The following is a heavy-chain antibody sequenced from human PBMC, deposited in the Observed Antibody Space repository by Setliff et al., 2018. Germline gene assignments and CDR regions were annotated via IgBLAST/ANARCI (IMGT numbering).Heavy chain of an antibody. V-gene: IGHV7-4-1*02. Sequence: ASVKVSCKASGYMFTTYAMSWIRQVPGQGFEWMGWINTNTGNPIYVQGFTGRFVFSLDTSVSTAYLHISGLKAEDTAVYYCARGYCSGGSCADFDYWGQGQWSPSPQ. CDR3: ARGYCSGGSCADFDY. J-gene: IGHJ4*02. CDR2: INTNTGNP. D-gene: IGHD2-15*01. CDR1: GYMFTTYA.